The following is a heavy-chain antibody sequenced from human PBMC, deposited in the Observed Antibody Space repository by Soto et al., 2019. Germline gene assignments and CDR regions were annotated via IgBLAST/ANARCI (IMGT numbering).Heavy chain of an antibody. V-gene: IGHV1-18*01. J-gene: IGHJ6*02. Sequence: QVQLVQSGAEVKKPGASVKVSCKASGYTFTSYGISWVRQAPGQGLEWMGWISAYNGNTNYAQKLQGRVTMTTDTSTSTAYMELRSLSSDDTAVYYCARVRGVVGNYYGMDVWGQGTTVSVSS. D-gene: IGHD1-26*01. CDR2: ISAYNGNT. CDR1: GYTFTSYG. CDR3: ARVRGVVGNYYGMDV.